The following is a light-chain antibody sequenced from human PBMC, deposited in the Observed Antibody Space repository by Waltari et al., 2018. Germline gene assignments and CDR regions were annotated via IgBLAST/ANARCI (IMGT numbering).Light chain of an antibody. V-gene: IGLV3-9*01. Sequence: SFVLTQPLPVSVALGQTARLTCCGDNVGSSNVHWYQQKPGQAPVLVIYRDNNRPSGIPERFSGSNSGNTATLSISRAQAGDEADYFCQVWDSSSNAVFGGGTKLTVL. CDR3: QVWDSSSNAV. CDR1: NVGSSN. CDR2: RDN. J-gene: IGLJ2*01.